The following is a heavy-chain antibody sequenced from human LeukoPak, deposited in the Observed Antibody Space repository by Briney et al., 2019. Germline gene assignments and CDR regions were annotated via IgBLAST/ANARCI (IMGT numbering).Heavy chain of an antibody. V-gene: IGHV3-23*01. CDR1: GFTFSSYA. J-gene: IGHJ4*02. Sequence: GGSLRLSCAASGFTFSSYAMSWVRQAPGKGLEWVSAINGSGGSTYYADSVKGRFTISRDNSKNTLYLQMNSLRAEDTAVYYCAKRGWIVGASGYYFDYWGQGTLVTVSS. CDR2: INGSGGST. D-gene: IGHD1-26*01. CDR3: AKRGWIVGASGYYFDY.